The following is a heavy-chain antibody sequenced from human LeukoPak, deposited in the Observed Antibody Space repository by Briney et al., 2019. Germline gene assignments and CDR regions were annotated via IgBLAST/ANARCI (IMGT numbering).Heavy chain of an antibody. V-gene: IGHV3-9*01. Sequence: PGRSLRLSCAASGFTFDDYAMHWVRQAPGKGLEWVSGIIWNSDSIGYADSVKGRFTISRDNAKNSLYLQMNSLRAEDTALYYCAKDISVGATPYYFDYRGQGTLVTVSS. J-gene: IGHJ4*02. D-gene: IGHD1-26*01. CDR1: GFTFDDYA. CDR3: AKDISVGATPYYFDY. CDR2: IIWNSDSI.